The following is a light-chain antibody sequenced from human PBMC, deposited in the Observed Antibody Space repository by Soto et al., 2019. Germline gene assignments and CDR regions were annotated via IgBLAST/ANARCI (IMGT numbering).Light chain of an antibody. CDR1: QSVTNKY. Sequence: EVVLTQSPGTLSLSPGESATLSCRASQSVTNKYLAWYQQKPGQGPRLLIFGSSDRATGIPDRFSGSGSGTDFPLTISRLEPEDFAVYYCHQYGSSPPYTFGQGTKLEIK. V-gene: IGKV3-20*01. J-gene: IGKJ2*01. CDR3: HQYGSSPPYT. CDR2: GSS.